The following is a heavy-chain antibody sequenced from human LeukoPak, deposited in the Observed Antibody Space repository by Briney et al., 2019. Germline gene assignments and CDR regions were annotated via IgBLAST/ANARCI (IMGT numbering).Heavy chain of an antibody. CDR3: ARGITGRHFDY. D-gene: IGHD1-20*01. J-gene: IGHJ4*02. Sequence: ASVKVSCKASRYTFTGYYMHWVRQAPGQGLEWMGWINPNSGGTNYAQKFQGRVTMTRDTSISTAYMEVSRLRSEDTAVYYCARGITGRHFDYWGQGTLVTVSS. CDR1: RYTFTGYY. CDR2: INPNSGGT. V-gene: IGHV1-2*02.